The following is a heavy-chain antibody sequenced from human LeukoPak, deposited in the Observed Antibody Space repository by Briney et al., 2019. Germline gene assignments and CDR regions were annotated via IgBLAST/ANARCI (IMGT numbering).Heavy chain of an antibody. CDR3: ARGQHYDFWSGQREYYYYYMDV. CDR1: GGTFGSYA. D-gene: IGHD3-3*01. Sequence: SVKVSCKASGGTFGSYAISWVRQAPGQGLEWMGRIVPILGIANYAQKFQGRVTITADKSTSTAYMELSSLRSEDTAVYYCARGQHYDFWSGQREYYYYYMDVWGKGTTVTVSS. J-gene: IGHJ6*03. CDR2: IVPILGIA. V-gene: IGHV1-69*04.